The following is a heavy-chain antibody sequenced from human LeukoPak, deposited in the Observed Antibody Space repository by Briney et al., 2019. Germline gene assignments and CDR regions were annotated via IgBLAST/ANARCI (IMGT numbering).Heavy chain of an antibody. CDR2: ISGSGGST. D-gene: IGHD2-2*01. Sequence: PGWSLRLPCAASGFTFSSYAMSWVRQAPGKGLEWVSAISGSGGSTYYADSVKGRFTISRDNSKNTLYLQMNSLRAEDTAVYYCAKADWLHQLLGIDYWGQGTLVTVSS. J-gene: IGHJ4*02. V-gene: IGHV3-23*01. CDR3: AKADWLHQLLGIDY. CDR1: GFTFSSYA.